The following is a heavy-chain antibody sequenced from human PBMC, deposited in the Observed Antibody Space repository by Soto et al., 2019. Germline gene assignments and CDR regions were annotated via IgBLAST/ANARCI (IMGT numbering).Heavy chain of an antibody. J-gene: IGHJ1*01. V-gene: IGHV1-46*01. CDR1: GYIFTAYS. CDR3: AREENCSDGICYSEYFQR. Sequence: ASVKVCCKASGYIFTAYSMHWVRQAPGQGLEWMGVVNPSGGSTNYAQKFQGRITMTRDTSTSTVYMDLSSLTSEDTAVYYCAREENCSDGICYSEYFQRWGQGTLVTVSS. D-gene: IGHD2-15*01. CDR2: VNPSGGST.